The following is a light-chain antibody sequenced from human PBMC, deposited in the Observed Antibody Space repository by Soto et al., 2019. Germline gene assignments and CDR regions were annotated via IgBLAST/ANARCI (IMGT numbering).Light chain of an antibody. CDR3: QQYDSSPPYT. J-gene: IGKJ2*01. Sequence: EIVLTQSPGTLSLSPGERATLSCRASQSVSSRYLAWYQQKPGQAPRLLMYGASSRATGIPDRFSGSGSGTDFTLTISRLEPEDFAVYYCQQYDSSPPYTFGQGTKLEIK. V-gene: IGKV3-20*01. CDR1: QSVSSRY. CDR2: GAS.